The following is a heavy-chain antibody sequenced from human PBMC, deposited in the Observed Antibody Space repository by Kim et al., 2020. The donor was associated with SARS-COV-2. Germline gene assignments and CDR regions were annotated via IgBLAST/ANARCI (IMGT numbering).Heavy chain of an antibody. CDR2: IWYDGSNK. CDR3: ARDHDLYSSGHIDY. Sequence: GGSLRLSCAASGFTFSSYGMHWVRQAPGKGLEWVAVIWYDGSNKYYADSVKGRFTISRDNSKNTLYLQMNSLRAEDTAVYYCARDHDLYSSGHIDYWGQGTLVTVSS. CDR1: GFTFSSYG. J-gene: IGHJ4*02. V-gene: IGHV3-33*01. D-gene: IGHD6-19*01.